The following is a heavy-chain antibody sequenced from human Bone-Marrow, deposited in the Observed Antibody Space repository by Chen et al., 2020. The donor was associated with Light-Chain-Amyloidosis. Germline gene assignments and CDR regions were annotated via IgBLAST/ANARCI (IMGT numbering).Heavy chain of an antibody. V-gene: IGHV5-51*01. Sequence: EVQLEQSGPEVKKPGESLKISCKGSGYTFPNYWIGWVRQMPGKGLGWMGVIDPDDSDARYDPAFEGQVTISADKSITTAYLQWRSLKASDTAMYYCARRRDGYNFDYWGQGTLVTVSS. CDR2: IDPDDSDA. J-gene: IGHJ4*02. CDR1: GYTFPNYW. CDR3: ARRRDGYNFDY. D-gene: IGHD5-12*01.